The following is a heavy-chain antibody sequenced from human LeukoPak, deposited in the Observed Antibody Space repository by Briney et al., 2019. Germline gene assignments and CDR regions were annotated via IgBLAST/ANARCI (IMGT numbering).Heavy chain of an antibody. CDR2: ISMNGGST. Sequence: GRSLRPSCSASGFTFSSYTMHWVRQAPGKGLEYFSAISMNGGSTYFADSVQSRFTIYRDNSKNTLYFQMSSLRAEGPAVYYCVKGDRYCSGGSCYSAFDYWGQGTLVTVSS. J-gene: IGHJ4*02. D-gene: IGHD2-15*01. CDR1: GFTFSSYT. CDR3: VKGDRYCSGGSCYSAFDY. V-gene: IGHV3-64*05.